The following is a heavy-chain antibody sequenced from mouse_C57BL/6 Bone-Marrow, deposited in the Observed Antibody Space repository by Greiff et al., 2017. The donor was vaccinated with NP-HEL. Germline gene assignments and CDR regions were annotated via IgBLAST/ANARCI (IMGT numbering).Heavy chain of an antibody. Sequence: QVHVKQSGAELARPGASVKLSCKASGYTFTSYGISWVKQRTGPGLEWIGEIYPRSGNTYYNEKFKGKATLTADKSSSTAYMELRSLTSEDSAVYFCARYGSTWFAYWGQGTLVTVSA. CDR1: GYTFTSYG. J-gene: IGHJ3*01. CDR2: IYPRSGNT. D-gene: IGHD1-1*01. V-gene: IGHV1-81*01. CDR3: ARYGSTWFAY.